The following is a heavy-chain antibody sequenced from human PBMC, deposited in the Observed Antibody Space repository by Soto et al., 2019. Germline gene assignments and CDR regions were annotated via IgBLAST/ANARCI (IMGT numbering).Heavy chain of an antibody. V-gene: IGHV4-39*01. D-gene: IGHD6-19*01. CDR1: GGSISSSSYY. CDR2: IYYSGST. Sequence: QLQLQESGPGLVKPSETLSLTCTVSGGSISSSSYYWGWIRQPPGKGLEWIGSIYYSGSTYYNPSLKSRVTISVDTSKNQFSLKLSSVTAADTAVYYCARHTRIAVAASSWFDPWGQGTLVTVSS. CDR3: ARHTRIAVAASSWFDP. J-gene: IGHJ5*02.